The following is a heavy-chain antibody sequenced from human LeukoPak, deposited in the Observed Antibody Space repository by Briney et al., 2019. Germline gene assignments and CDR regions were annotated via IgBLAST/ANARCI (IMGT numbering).Heavy chain of an antibody. V-gene: IGHV3-7*01. D-gene: IGHD3-16*01. CDR2: MKQDGSEK. J-gene: IGHJ4*02. Sequence: PGGSLRLSCEASGFTFRSYWMTWVRQAPGKGLDWVASMKQDGSEKYYVDSVKGRFTISRDNAKNSLYLQMNSLRAEDTAVYYCARDWADGFDYWGQGTLVTVSS. CDR1: GFTFRSYW. CDR3: ARDWADGFDY.